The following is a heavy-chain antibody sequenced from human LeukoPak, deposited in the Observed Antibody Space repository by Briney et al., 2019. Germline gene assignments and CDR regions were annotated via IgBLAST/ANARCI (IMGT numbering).Heavy chain of an antibody. J-gene: IGHJ4*02. D-gene: IGHD1-26*01. CDR1: GFTFSSYS. CDR2: ISSSGSTI. CDR3: AREGSGSYPGFDY. V-gene: IGHV3-48*04. Sequence: AGGSLRLSCAASGFTFSSYSMNWVRQAPGKGLEWVSYISSSGSTIYYADSVKGRFTISRDNAKNSLYLQMNSLRAEDTTVYYCAREGSGSYPGFDYWGQGTLVTVSS.